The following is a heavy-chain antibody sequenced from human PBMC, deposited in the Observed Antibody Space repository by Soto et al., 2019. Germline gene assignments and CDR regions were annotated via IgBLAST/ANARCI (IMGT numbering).Heavy chain of an antibody. V-gene: IGHV3-30*18. D-gene: IGHD6-19*01. Sequence: QVQLVESGGGVVQPGRSLRLSCAASGFTFSSYGMHWVRQAPGKGLEWVAVISYDGSNKYYADFVKGRFTISRDNSKNTLYLQMSSLRAADTAVYYCVKDGSSGWPYYYGMDVWGQGTTVTVSS. CDR3: VKDGSSGWPYYYGMDV. CDR1: GFTFSSYG. J-gene: IGHJ6*02. CDR2: ISYDGSNK.